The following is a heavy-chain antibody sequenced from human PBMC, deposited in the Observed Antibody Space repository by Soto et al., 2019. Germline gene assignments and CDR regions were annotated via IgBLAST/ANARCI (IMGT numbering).Heavy chain of an antibody. V-gene: IGHV1-69*04. CDR1: GGTFSSYT. D-gene: IGHD6-6*01. Sequence: SVKVSCKASGGTFSSYTISWVRQAPGQGLEWMGRIIPILGIANYAQKFQGRVTITADKSTSTAYMELSSLRSEDTAVYYCARDREYSSHPYYFDYWGQGTLVTVSS. CDR2: IIPILGIA. CDR3: ARDREYSSHPYYFDY. J-gene: IGHJ4*02.